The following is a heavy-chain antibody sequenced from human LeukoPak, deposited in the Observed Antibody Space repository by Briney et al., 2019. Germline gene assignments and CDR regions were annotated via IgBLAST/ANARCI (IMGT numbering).Heavy chain of an antibody. D-gene: IGHD3-22*01. J-gene: IGHJ4*02. Sequence: GGSLRLSCTVSGFTVSSNSMSWVRQAPGKGLEWVSFIYSDNTHYSGSVKGRFTISRDNAKNSLYLQMNSLRAEDTAVYYCARDGWLSDFDYWGQGTLVTVSS. CDR3: ARDGWLSDFDY. V-gene: IGHV3-53*01. CDR1: GFTVSSNS. CDR2: IYSDNT.